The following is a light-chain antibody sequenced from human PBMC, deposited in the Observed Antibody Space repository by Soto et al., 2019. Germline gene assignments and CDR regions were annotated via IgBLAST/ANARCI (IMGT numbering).Light chain of an antibody. CDR1: IGYVWYYNL. Sequence: QAVLTQPAYVSGSPRHGITISCTVAIGYVWYYNLVSWYQHHPGEAPKLMIYETSKRPSGVSNRFSGSKSGNTASLTISGLQAEDDADYCCCSYAGSGTLFVLGTGTKVNVL. CDR3: CSYAGSGTLFV. CDR2: ETS. V-gene: IGLV2-23*01. J-gene: IGLJ1*01.